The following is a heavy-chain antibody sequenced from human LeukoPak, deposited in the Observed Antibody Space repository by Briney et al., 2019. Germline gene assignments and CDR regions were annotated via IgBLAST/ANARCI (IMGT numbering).Heavy chain of an antibody. V-gene: IGHV3-30*02. Sequence: GGSLRLSCAASGFTFSTYGMHWVRQAPGKGLEWVAFIRYDGTNKYYADSVKGRFTISRDNSKNTLYLQMNSLRAEDTAVYYCAREGYGYFDYWGQGTLVTVSS. CDR2: IRYDGTNK. CDR3: AREGYGYFDY. CDR1: GFTFSTYG. D-gene: IGHD2-15*01. J-gene: IGHJ4*02.